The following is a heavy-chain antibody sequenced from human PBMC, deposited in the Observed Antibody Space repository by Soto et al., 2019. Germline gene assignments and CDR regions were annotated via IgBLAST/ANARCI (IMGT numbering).Heavy chain of an antibody. CDR3: AKDSRSRSWGSYYGMDV. V-gene: IGHV3-43*01. J-gene: IGHJ6*02. Sequence: GGSLRLSCAASGFTFDDYTMHWFRQAPGKGLEWVSLISWDGSITYYGDSVKGRFTMSRDNSKNSLYLQMNSLRPEDSALYYCAKDSRSRSWGSYYGMDVWGQGTTVTVSS. CDR1: GFTFDDYT. D-gene: IGHD6-13*01. CDR2: ISWDGSIT.